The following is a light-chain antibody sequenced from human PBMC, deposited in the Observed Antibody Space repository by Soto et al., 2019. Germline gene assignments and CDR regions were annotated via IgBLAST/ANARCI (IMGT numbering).Light chain of an antibody. CDR2: GAS. CDR1: QSVSSSY. V-gene: IGKV3-20*01. J-gene: IGKJ3*01. CDR3: QQYGSSPRT. Sequence: EIVLTQSPGTLSLSPGERATLSCRASQSVSSSYLAWYQQKPGQAPRLLIYGASSRATGIPDRFSGSGSGTDFTLPISRLEPEDFEVYYCQQYGSSPRTFGPGTKVDIK.